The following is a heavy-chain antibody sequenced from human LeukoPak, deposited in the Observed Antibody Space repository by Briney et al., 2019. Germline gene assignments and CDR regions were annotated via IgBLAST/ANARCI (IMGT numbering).Heavy chain of an antibody. Sequence: SETLSLTCAVYGGSFSGYSWSWIRQPPGKGLEWIGEINHSGSTNYNPSLKSRVTISVDTSKNQFSLKLSSVTAADTAVYYCARHLTGSSVCIEYWGQGTLVTVSA. D-gene: IGHD2-8*02. J-gene: IGHJ4*02. CDR1: GGSFSGYS. CDR2: INHSGST. V-gene: IGHV4-34*01. CDR3: ARHLTGSSVCIEY.